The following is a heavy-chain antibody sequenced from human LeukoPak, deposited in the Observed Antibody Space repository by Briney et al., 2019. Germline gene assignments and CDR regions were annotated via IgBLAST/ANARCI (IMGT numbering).Heavy chain of an antibody. CDR3: ARAGYSSSWYFGRFDP. V-gene: IGHV4-34*01. J-gene: IGHJ5*02. Sequence: SETLSLTCAVYGGSFSGYYWSWIRQPPGKGLEWIGEINHSGSTNYNPSLKRRVTISVDTSKNQFSLKLSSVTAADTAVYYCARAGYSSSWYFGRFDPWGQGTLVTDSS. CDR2: INHSGST. D-gene: IGHD6-13*01. CDR1: GGSFSGYY.